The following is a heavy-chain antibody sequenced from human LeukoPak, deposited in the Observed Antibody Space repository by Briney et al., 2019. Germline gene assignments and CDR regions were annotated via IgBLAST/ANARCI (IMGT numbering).Heavy chain of an antibody. J-gene: IGHJ5*02. V-gene: IGHV4-39*01. CDR1: GGSISGSSYY. Sequence: SETLSLTCTVSGGSISGSSYYWGWIRQPPGKGLEWDGSIYYSGSTYYNPSLKSRVTISVDTSKNQFSLKLSSVTAADTAVYYCASSGSYSNARFDPWGRGTLVTVSS. CDR3: ASSGSYSNARFDP. D-gene: IGHD3-10*01. CDR2: IYYSGST.